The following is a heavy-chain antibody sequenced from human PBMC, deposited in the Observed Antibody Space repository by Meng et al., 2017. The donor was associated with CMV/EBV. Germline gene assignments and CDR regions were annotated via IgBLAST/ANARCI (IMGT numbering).Heavy chain of an antibody. CDR2: IIPILGIA. CDR1: GGTFSSYT. V-gene: IGHV1-69*04. Sequence: SVKVSCKASGGTFSSYTISWVRQAPGQGLEWMGRIIPILGIANYAQKFQGRVTITADKPTSTAYMELSSLRSEDTAVYYCARDKTPQYNWFDPWGQGTLVTVSS. CDR3: ARDKTPQYNWFDP. D-gene: IGHD4-11*01. J-gene: IGHJ5*02.